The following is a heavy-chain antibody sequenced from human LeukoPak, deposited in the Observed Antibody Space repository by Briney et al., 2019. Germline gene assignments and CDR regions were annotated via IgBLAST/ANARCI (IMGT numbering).Heavy chain of an antibody. Sequence: GGSLRLSCAASGFTFSSYGMHWVRQAPGKGLEWVAVIWYDGSNKYYADSVKGRFTISRANSKNTLYLQMNSLRAEDTAVYYCARDMVIRRYYYYGMDVWGQGTTVTVSS. CDR1: GFTFSSYG. CDR3: ARDMVIRRYYYYGMDV. D-gene: IGHD3-22*01. J-gene: IGHJ6*02. CDR2: IWYDGSNK. V-gene: IGHV3-33*01.